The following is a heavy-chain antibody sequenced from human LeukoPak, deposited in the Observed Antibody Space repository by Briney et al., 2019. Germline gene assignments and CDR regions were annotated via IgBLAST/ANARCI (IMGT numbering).Heavy chain of an antibody. J-gene: IGHJ6*03. CDR2: IGTSTTTI. CDR1: GFTFSSYT. CDR3: ARFAAGGSYYYYMDV. Sequence: GGSLRLSCAASGFTFSSYTMNWVRQPPGKGLEWVSNIGTSTTTIYYADSVKGRFTVSRDNAKNSLYLQMNSLRADDTAVYYCARFAAGGSYYYYMDVWGKGTTVTVSS. D-gene: IGHD6-25*01. V-gene: IGHV3-48*01.